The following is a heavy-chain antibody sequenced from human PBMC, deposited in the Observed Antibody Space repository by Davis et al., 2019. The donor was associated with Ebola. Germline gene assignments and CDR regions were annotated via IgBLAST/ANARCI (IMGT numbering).Heavy chain of an antibody. D-gene: IGHD2-15*01. V-gene: IGHV3-74*01. Sequence: GESLKISCAASGFTFSSYGMHWVRQVPGKGLVWVSRINSDGSSTSYADSVKGRFTISRDNAKNTLYLQMNSLRAEDTAVYYCARGNRFCSGDICANWFDPWGQGTLVTVSS. CDR2: INSDGSST. CDR3: ARGNRFCSGDICANWFDP. CDR1: GFTFSSYG. J-gene: IGHJ5*02.